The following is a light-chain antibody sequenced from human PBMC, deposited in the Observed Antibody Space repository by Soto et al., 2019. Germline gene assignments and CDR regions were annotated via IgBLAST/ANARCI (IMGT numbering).Light chain of an antibody. CDR3: QQYNSWPWT. Sequence: ETVMTQSPATLSVSPGERATLSCGASQSVRSNLAWYQQKPGQAPRLLIYGASTRATGIPARFSGSGSGTEYTLTISSLQSEDFAVYYCQQYNSWPWTFGQGTKVDIK. V-gene: IGKV3-15*01. CDR2: GAS. CDR1: QSVRSN. J-gene: IGKJ1*01.